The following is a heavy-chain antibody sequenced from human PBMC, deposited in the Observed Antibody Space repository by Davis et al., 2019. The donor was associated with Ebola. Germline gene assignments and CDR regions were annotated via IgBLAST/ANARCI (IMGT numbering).Heavy chain of an antibody. CDR1: GGSFSGYY. D-gene: IGHD3-22*01. V-gene: IGHV4-34*01. CDR2: IYHSGST. Sequence: SETLSLTCAVYGGSFSGYYWNWIRQSPGNGLEWIGYIYHSGSTYYNPSLKSRVTISVDTSKNQFSLKLSSVTAADTAVYYCARHKIFTMMVVVPGWFDPWGQGTLVTVSS. J-gene: IGHJ5*02. CDR3: ARHKIFTMMVVVPGWFDP.